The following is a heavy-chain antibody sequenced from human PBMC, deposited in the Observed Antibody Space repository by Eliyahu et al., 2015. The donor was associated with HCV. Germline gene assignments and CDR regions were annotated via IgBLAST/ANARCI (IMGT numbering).Heavy chain of an antibody. V-gene: IGHV3-66*02. Sequence: EVQLAESGGGLVQPGGSLRLSCAASGFTXSXDYMNWVRQAPGKGLDWVSVIYSGGTTYYADSVKGRFTISRDNSKNTLYLQMNSLRAEDTAVYYCARDYGDSSGYNNFDYWGQGTLVTVSS. J-gene: IGHJ4*02. CDR2: IYSGGTT. CDR1: GFTXSXDY. D-gene: IGHD3-22*01. CDR3: ARDYGDSSGYNNFDY.